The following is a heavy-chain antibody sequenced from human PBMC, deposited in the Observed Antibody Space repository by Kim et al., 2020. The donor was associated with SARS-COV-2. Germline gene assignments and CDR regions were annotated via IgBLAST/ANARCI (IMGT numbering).Heavy chain of an antibody. CDR2: INPSGGST. J-gene: IGHJ6*02. D-gene: IGHD3-22*01. CDR3: AREHYYDSSGYYLGLYYYYYYGMDV. Sequence: ASVKVSCKASGYTFTSYYMHWVRQAPGQGLEWMGIINPSGGSTSYAQKFQGRVTMTRDTSTSTVYMELSSLRSEDTAVYYCAREHYYDSSGYYLGLYYYYYYGMDVWGQGTTVTVSS. CDR1: GYTFTSYY. V-gene: IGHV1-46*01.